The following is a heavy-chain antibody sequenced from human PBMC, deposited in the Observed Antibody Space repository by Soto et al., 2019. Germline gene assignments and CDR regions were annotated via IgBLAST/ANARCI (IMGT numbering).Heavy chain of an antibody. D-gene: IGHD2-15*01. Sequence: QVQLVESGGGVVQPGRSLRLSCAASGFTFSSYAMNWVRQAPGKGLEWVAVISYDGSNKYYADSVKGRFTISRDNSKNTLYLQMNSLRAEDTAVYYCARDRSDYFDYWGQGTLVTVSS. CDR2: ISYDGSNK. V-gene: IGHV3-30-3*01. CDR1: GFTFSSYA. CDR3: ARDRSDYFDY. J-gene: IGHJ4*02.